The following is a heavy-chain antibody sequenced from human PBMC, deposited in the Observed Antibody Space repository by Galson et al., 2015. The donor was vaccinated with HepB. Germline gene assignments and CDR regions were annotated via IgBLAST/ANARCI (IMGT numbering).Heavy chain of an antibody. D-gene: IGHD2-15*01. CDR2: IFPLSGRA. Sequence: SVKVSCKASGGSFSTNAVSWVRQAPGQGLEWMGGIFPLSGRANYAGKFQGRATITADESASTVYMELNRLRFDDTAVYYCAKTVVVVGASLGWFAPWGQGTLVTVSS. CDR3: AKTVVVVGASLGWFAP. J-gene: IGHJ5*02. V-gene: IGHV1-69*13. CDR1: GGSFSTNA.